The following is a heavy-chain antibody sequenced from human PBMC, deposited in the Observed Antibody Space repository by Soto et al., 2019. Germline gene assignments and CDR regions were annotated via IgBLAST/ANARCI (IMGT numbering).Heavy chain of an antibody. D-gene: IGHD4-4*01. CDR3: AREGINNYNEYYFDS. J-gene: IGHJ4*02. CDR2: ISGSGNYT. CDR1: GFTFSTYS. Sequence: GGSLRLSCAASGFTFSTYSMNWVRQAPGKGLEWVSSISGSGNYTHYADFLRGRFTISRDNAKASLYLQMNSLRAEDTAVYYCAREGINNYNEYYFDSWGQGTVVTSPQ. V-gene: IGHV3-21*01.